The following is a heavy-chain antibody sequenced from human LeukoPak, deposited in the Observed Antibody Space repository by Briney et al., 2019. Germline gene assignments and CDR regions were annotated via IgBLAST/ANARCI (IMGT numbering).Heavy chain of an antibody. J-gene: IGHJ4*02. CDR1: GGTFSSYA. CDR2: IIPIFGTA. V-gene: IGHV1-69*01. CDR3: ARDVDMAAAGNFDY. D-gene: IGHD6-13*01. Sequence: SVKVSCKASGGTFSSYAISWVRQAPGQGLEWMGGIIPIFGTANYAQKFQGRVSITADESTSTAYMELSSLRSEDTAVYYCARDVDMAAAGNFDYWGQGTLVTVSS.